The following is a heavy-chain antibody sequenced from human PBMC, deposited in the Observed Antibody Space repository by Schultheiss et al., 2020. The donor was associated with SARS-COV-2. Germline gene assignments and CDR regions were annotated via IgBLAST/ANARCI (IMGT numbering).Heavy chain of an antibody. D-gene: IGHD2-21*01. Sequence: GSLRLSCAASGFTFSSYGMHWVRQAPGKGLEWVAVIWYDGSNKYYADSVKGRFTISRDNSKNTLYLQMNSLRAEDTAVYYCARDGDQYSPDVWGKGTTVTVSS. CDR2: IWYDGSNK. CDR3: ARDGDQYSPDV. J-gene: IGHJ6*04. V-gene: IGHV3-33*01. CDR1: GFTFSSYG.